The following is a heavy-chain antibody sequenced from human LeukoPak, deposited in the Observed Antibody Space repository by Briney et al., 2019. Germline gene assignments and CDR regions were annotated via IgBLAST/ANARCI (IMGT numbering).Heavy chain of an antibody. D-gene: IGHD3-10*01. V-gene: IGHV3-48*03. CDR1: GFTFSSYE. Sequence: GGSLRLSCGASGFTFSSYEMNWVRQAPGKGLEWVSYISSSGSTIYYADSVKGRFTISRDNAKKSLYLQMNSLRAEDTAVYYCARCQRSGLERGVAFDYWGQGTLVTAAS. CDR2: ISSSGSTI. J-gene: IGHJ4*02. CDR3: ARCQRSGLERGVAFDY.